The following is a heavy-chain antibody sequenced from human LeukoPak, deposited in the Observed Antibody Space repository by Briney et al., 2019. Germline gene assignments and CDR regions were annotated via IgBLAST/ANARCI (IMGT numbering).Heavy chain of an antibody. V-gene: IGHV4-4*02. Sequence: SETLSLTCAVSGGSISSRNWWSWVRQPPGQGLEWIGEIYHSGSTNYNPSLQSRVSISVDKSKNQFSLKLSSVTAADTAVYYCAREVSGSLGMDVWGKGTTVTISS. D-gene: IGHD6-6*01. CDR3: AREVSGSLGMDV. J-gene: IGHJ6*03. CDR1: GGSISSRNW. CDR2: IYHSGST.